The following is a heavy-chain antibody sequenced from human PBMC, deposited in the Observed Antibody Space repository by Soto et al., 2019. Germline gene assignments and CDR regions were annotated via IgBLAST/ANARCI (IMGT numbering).Heavy chain of an antibody. CDR2: INFHSGAT. CDR1: GDTFTGDH. Sequence: QEALAQSGAEGKNPWASVTVSCKAAGDTFTGDHIQWVRGAAGQGFEWIGWINFHSGATNSEERFQGRVTMTRDTSTTPVYMEFNRLTSDDPAMYYCARDRWYYRDGSGNPWNVFDVCGQGTMVTVS. D-gene: IGHD3-10*01. CDR3: ARDRWYYRDGSGNPWNVFDV. V-gene: IGHV1-2*02. J-gene: IGHJ3*01.